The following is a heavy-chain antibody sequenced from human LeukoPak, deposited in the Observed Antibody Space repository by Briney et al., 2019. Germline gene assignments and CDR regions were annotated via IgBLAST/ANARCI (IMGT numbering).Heavy chain of an antibody. CDR1: GYSFTSYW. V-gene: IGHV5-51*01. Sequence: GESLKISCKGSGYSFTSYWIGWVRQMPGKGLEWMGIIYPGDSDTRYSPSLQGQVTISADKSISTAYLQWSSLKASDTAMYYCARLVTYSSSWNSYYYYYGMDVWGKGTTVTVSS. CDR3: ARLVTYSSSWNSYYYYYGMDV. J-gene: IGHJ6*04. CDR2: IYPGDSDT. D-gene: IGHD6-13*01.